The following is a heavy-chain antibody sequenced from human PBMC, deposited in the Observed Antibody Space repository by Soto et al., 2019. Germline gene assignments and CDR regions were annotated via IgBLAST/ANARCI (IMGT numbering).Heavy chain of an antibody. CDR2: INPSGGST. Sequence: QVQLVRSGAEVKKPGASVKVFCKASGYTFTSYYIHWVRQAPGQGLEWLGVINPSGGSTSYPQKVQGRVTMTRDASTGTVYMELSSLRSEDTAVFYCARDRGRAAAGEFYYYGMDVWGQGTTVTVSS. V-gene: IGHV1-46*01. CDR3: ARDRGRAAAGEFYYYGMDV. D-gene: IGHD6-13*01. J-gene: IGHJ6*02. CDR1: GYTFTSYY.